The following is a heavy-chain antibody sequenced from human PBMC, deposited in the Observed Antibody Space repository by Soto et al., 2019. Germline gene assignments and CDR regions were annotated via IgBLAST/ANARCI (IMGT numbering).Heavy chain of an antibody. CDR1: GFTFSSYG. J-gene: IGHJ5*02. D-gene: IGHD6-13*01. V-gene: IGHV3-33*01. CDR3: ARRAHSSSWYLFDP. CDR2: IWYDGSNK. Sequence: GGSLRLSCAASGFTFSSYGMHWVRQAPGKGLEWVAVIWYDGSNKYYADSVKGRFTISRDNSKNTLYLQMNSLRAEDTAVYYCARRAHSSSWYLFDPWGQGTLVTVSS.